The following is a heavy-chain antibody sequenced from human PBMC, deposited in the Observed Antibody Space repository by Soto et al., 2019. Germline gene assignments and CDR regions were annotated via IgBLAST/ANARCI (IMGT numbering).Heavy chain of an antibody. J-gene: IGHJ1*01. D-gene: IGHD2-15*01. CDR2: ISGSGGST. Sequence: PGGSLRLSCAASGFTFSSYAMSWVRQAPGKGLEWVSAISGSGGSTYYADSVKGRFTISRDNSKNKLYLKMNSLRAEDTAVYYFAKEKYCSGGSCPAEYFQHWGQGTLVTVSS. CDR1: GFTFSSYA. V-gene: IGHV3-23*01. CDR3: AKEKYCSGGSCPAEYFQH.